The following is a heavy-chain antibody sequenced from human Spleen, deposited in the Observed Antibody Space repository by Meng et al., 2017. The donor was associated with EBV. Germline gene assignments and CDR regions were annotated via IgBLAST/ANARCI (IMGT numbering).Heavy chain of an antibody. D-gene: IGHD2-15*01. V-gene: IGHV4-39*01. CDR3: ARQGCGGGSCYESRGKFDY. Sequence: LLESGRGQGTPSEYLSLTCTGSGGPISSTFFYWAWIRQPPGKGLEWIGSIYYSGTTYYNPSLKSRVSLSVDTSDNHFSLRLSSVTAADTAVYYCARQGCGGGSCYESRGKFDYWGHGTLVTVSS. J-gene: IGHJ4*01. CDR2: IYYSGTT. CDR1: GGPISSTFFY.